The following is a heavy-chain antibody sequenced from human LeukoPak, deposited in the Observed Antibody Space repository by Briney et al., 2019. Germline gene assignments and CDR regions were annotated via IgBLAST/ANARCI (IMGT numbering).Heavy chain of an antibody. J-gene: IGHJ4*02. Sequence: GGSLRLSCAASRFTFSSYAMHWVRQAPGKGLEWVAVISYDGSNKYYADSVKGRFTISRDNSKNTLYLQMDSLRTEDTAVYYCARDWQWLVKSGNIDYWGQGTLVTVSS. V-gene: IGHV3-30*04. D-gene: IGHD6-19*01. CDR3: ARDWQWLVKSGNIDY. CDR1: RFTFSSYA. CDR2: ISYDGSNK.